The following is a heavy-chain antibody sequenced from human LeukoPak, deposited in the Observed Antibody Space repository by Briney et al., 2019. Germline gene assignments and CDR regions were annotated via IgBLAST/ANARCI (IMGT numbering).Heavy chain of an antibody. CDR1: GYTFTSYG. CDR3: ARGPPEGHSYGFHDY. Sequence: ASVKVSCKASGYTFTSYGISWVRQAPGQGLEWMGWISAYNGNTNYAQKLQGRVTMTTDTSTSTAYMELRSLRSDDTAVYYCARGPPEGHSYGFHDYWGQGTLVTVSS. CDR2: ISAYNGNT. D-gene: IGHD5-18*01. J-gene: IGHJ4*02. V-gene: IGHV1-18*01.